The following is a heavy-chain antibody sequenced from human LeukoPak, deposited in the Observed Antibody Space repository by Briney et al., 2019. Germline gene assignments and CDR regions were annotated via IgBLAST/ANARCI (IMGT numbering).Heavy chain of an antibody. CDR3: ARDGVVVTGNFDY. CDR1: GGTFSSYA. Sequence: SVKVSCKACGGTFSSYAISWVRQAPGQGLEWMGRIIPIFGTANYAQKFQGRVTITTDESTSTAYMELSSLRSEDTAVYYCARDGVVVTGNFDYWGQGTLVTVSS. V-gene: IGHV1-69*05. J-gene: IGHJ4*02. CDR2: IIPIFGTA. D-gene: IGHD2-15*01.